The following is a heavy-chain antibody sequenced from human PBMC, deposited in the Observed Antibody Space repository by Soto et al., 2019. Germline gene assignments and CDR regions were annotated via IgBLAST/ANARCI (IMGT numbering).Heavy chain of an antibody. CDR1: GGTFSSYT. CDR3: ASRVNYVDYYYMDV. CDR2: IIPILGIA. Sequence: SVKVSCKASGGTFSSYTISWVRQAPGQGLEWMGRIIPILGIANYAQKLQGRVTITADKSTSTAYMELSSLRSEDTAVYYCASRVNYVDYYYMDVWGKGTTVTSP. V-gene: IGHV1-69*02. D-gene: IGHD3-16*01. J-gene: IGHJ6*03.